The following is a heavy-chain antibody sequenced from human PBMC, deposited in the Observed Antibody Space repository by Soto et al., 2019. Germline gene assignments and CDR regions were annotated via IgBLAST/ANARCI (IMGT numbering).Heavy chain of an antibody. V-gene: IGHV1-46*01. J-gene: IGHJ4*02. Sequence: SGKVSCKACGQRFSRYQIHWVRQAPGQGLVWMGMINPVVGSTNYAQKFQVRVTMARDTSTSTVYMDLSSLRSEDTAVYYCARSHDSSGYSFFDYWGQGTLVTVSS. CDR1: GQRFSRYQ. CDR2: INPVVGST. CDR3: ARSHDSSGYSFFDY. D-gene: IGHD3-22*01.